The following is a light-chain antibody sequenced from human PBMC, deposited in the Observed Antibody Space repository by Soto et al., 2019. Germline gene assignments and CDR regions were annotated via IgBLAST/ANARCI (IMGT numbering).Light chain of an antibody. CDR2: AAS. CDR3: QKYNSAPWT. V-gene: IGKV1-27*01. Sequence: DIQMTQSPSSLSASVGDRVTITCRASQVINNYLAWYQQKPGKVPKLLIYAASTLQSWVPFRFSGSGSGTDFTLTISSLQPEDVATYYCQKYNSAPWTFGQGTKVEIK. J-gene: IGKJ1*01. CDR1: QVINNY.